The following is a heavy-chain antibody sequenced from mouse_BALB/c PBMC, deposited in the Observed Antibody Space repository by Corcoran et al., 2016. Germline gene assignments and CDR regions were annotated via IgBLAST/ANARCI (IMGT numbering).Heavy chain of an antibody. Sequence: EVQLQQSGPELVKPGASVKMSCKASGYTFTSYVMHWVKQKPGQGLEWIGYINPYNDGTKYNEKFKGKATLTSDKSSSTAYMELSSLTSEDSAVYYCAREGKNYYGSRQVYYAMDYWGQGTSVTVSP. CDR3: AREGKNYYGSRQVYYAMDY. D-gene: IGHD1-1*01. V-gene: IGHV1S136*01. J-gene: IGHJ4*01. CDR2: INPYNDGT. CDR1: GYTFTSYV.